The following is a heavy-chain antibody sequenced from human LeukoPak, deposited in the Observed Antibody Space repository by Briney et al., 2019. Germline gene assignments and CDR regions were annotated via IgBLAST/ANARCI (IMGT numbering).Heavy chain of an antibody. CDR1: GFTFSSYA. Sequence: PGRSLRLSCAASGFTFSSYAMSWVRQAPGKGLEWVSAIIGSGGYTYYADSVKGRFTISRDNSKNTLSLQMASLRAEDTAVYYCVKQRGIYLDFDYWGQGTLVTVSS. CDR2: IIGSGGYT. J-gene: IGHJ4*02. CDR3: VKQRGIYLDFDY. D-gene: IGHD1-26*01. V-gene: IGHV3-23*01.